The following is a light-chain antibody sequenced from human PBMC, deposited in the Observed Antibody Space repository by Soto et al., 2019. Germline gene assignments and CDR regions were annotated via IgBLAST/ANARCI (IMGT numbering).Light chain of an antibody. Sequence: EIVLTQSPGTLSLSPGERATLSCRASESVSSSFLAWYQQRPGQAPRLLMYGASSRATGISDRFSGSGSGTDFTLTISRLEPGDFAVYYCQQYDSSSFTFGPGTKVDIK. V-gene: IGKV3-20*01. CDR3: QQYDSSSFT. J-gene: IGKJ3*01. CDR1: ESVSSSF. CDR2: GAS.